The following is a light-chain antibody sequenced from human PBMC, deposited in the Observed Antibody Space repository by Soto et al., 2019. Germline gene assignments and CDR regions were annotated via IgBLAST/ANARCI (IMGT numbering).Light chain of an antibody. CDR1: QSVSSD. Sequence: EIVMTQSPATLSVSPGERATLSCRASQSVSSDLAWYQQKPGQAPRLLIYGASTRATDIPATFSGSGSGTEFTLTISSLQSEDFAVYHCQQYNNWPPVTFGGGTKVDIK. CDR3: QQYNNWPPVT. CDR2: GAS. J-gene: IGKJ4*01. V-gene: IGKV3-15*01.